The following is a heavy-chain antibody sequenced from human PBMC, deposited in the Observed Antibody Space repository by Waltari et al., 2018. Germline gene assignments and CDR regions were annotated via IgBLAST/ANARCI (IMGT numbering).Heavy chain of an antibody. Sequence: QVQLVQSGAEVKKPGASVKVSCMASGYTFTSYAMHWVRQAPGQRLEWMGWINAGNGNTKYSQEFQGRVTITRDTSASTAYMELSSLRSEDTAVYYCARTRFLEWLFHYWYFDLWGRGTLVTVSS. CDR3: ARTRFLEWLFHYWYFDL. D-gene: IGHD3-3*01. V-gene: IGHV1-3*03. CDR2: INAGNGNT. J-gene: IGHJ2*01. CDR1: GYTFTSYA.